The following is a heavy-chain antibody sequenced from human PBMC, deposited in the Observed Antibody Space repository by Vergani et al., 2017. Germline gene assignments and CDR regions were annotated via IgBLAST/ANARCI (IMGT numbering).Heavy chain of an antibody. V-gene: IGHV4-59*01. CDR3: ARVTMGRQGGFDI. Sequence: QVQLQESGPGLVKPSETLSLTCTVSGVPISSYYWSWIRQPPGKGLEWIGYIYYSGSTNYNPSLKSRVTISVHTSKNQFSLKLSSVTAADTAVYYCARVTMGRQGGFDIWGQGTMVTVSS. D-gene: IGHD5-24*01. J-gene: IGHJ3*02. CDR2: IYYSGST. CDR1: GVPISSYY.